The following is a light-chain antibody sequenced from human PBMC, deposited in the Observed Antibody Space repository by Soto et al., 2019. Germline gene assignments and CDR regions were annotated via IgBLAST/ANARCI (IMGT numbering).Light chain of an antibody. CDR1: QNFSSW. CDR3: QHYDSYPWT. V-gene: IGKV1-5*01. CDR2: DAS. Sequence: DIQMTQSPSTLSASVGDRVTITCRASQNFSSWLAWYQHKPGKAPRLLIYDASSLQSGVPSRFSGSGSGTEFTLTISSLQPDDFATYYCQHYDSYPWTFGQGTKVEIK. J-gene: IGKJ1*01.